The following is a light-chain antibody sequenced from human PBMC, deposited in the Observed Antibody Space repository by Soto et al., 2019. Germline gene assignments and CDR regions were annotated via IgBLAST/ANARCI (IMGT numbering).Light chain of an antibody. Sequence: QSAPTLPGSVCGSPGQSFPISFTGTISDVGGFNSVSWYQQHPGKAPKLMIYDVNKRPSGVPDRFSGYKSGSTASLTISGLQAEDEADYYCCSYAGSYSYAFANGTEVTV. V-gene: IGLV2-11*01. CDR2: DVN. CDR3: CSYAGSYSYA. J-gene: IGLJ1*01. CDR1: ISDVGGFNS.